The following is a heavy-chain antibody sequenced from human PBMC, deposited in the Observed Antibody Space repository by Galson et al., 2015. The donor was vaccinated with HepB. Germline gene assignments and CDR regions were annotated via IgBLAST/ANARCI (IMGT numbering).Heavy chain of an antibody. CDR2: ISDSDDST. CDR1: GFTFSSYA. Sequence: SLRLSCAASGFTFSSYAMSWVRQAPGKGLEWVSTISDSDDSTYYADSVKGRFTISRDNSKNTLFLQMNSLRAEDTAVYFCAKGDCSSTSCYTPALTGYFDLWGRGTLVTVSS. J-gene: IGHJ2*01. D-gene: IGHD2-2*02. CDR3: AKGDCSSTSCYTPALTGYFDL. V-gene: IGHV3-23*01.